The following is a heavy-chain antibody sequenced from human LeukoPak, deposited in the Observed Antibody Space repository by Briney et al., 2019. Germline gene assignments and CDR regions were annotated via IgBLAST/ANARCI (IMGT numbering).Heavy chain of an antibody. Sequence: GRSLRLSCAASGFTFSSYAMHWVRQAPGKGLEWVAVISYDGSNKYYADSVKGRFTISRDNSKNTLYLQMNSLRAEDTAVYYCARGFPSSSRWFDPWGQGTLVTVSS. CDR3: ARGFPSSSRWFDP. D-gene: IGHD6-6*01. CDR2: ISYDGSNK. J-gene: IGHJ5*02. V-gene: IGHV3-30-3*01. CDR1: GFTFSSYA.